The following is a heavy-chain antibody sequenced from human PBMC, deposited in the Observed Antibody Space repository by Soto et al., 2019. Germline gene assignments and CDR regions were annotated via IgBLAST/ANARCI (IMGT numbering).Heavy chain of an antibody. CDR3: ARGRGAAARWFDP. D-gene: IGHD6-13*01. J-gene: IGHJ5*02. V-gene: IGHV4-34*01. CDR2: INHSGST. Sequence: QVQLQQWGAGLLKPSETLSLTCAVYGGSFSGYYWSWIRQPPGKGLEWIGEINHSGSTNYNPSLKSRVTISVDTSKNQFSLKLSSVTAADTAVYYCARGRGAAARWFDPWGQGTLVTVSS. CDR1: GGSFSGYY.